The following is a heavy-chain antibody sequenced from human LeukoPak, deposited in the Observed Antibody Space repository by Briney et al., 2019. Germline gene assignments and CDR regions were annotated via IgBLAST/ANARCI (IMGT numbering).Heavy chain of an antibody. Sequence: SGTLSLTCTVSGGSISSYYWSWIRQPAGKGLEWIGRIYTSGSTNYNPSLKSRVTMSVDTSKNQFSLKLSSVTAADTAVYYCATYGSGSPSFDYWGQGTLVTVSS. CDR1: GGSISSYY. V-gene: IGHV4-4*07. D-gene: IGHD3-10*01. J-gene: IGHJ4*02. CDR2: IYTSGST. CDR3: ATYGSGSPSFDY.